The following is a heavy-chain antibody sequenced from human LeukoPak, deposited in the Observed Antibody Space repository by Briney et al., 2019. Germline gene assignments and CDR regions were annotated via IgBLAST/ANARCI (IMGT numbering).Heavy chain of an antibody. Sequence: GGSLRLSCAASGFTFSSSGFNWVRQAPGKGLEWVSSIGPTGIDRYYADSVRGRFTISRDNAKNSMYLQMDSLRDEDTAVYYCATETIGRHYDYWGQGTLLTVSS. V-gene: IGHV3-21*01. CDR1: GFTFSSSG. J-gene: IGHJ4*02. CDR2: IGPTGIDR. CDR3: ATETIGRHYDY. D-gene: IGHD1-14*01.